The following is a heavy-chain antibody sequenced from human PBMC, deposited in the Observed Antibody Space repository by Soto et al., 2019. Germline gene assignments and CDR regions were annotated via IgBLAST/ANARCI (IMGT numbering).Heavy chain of an antibody. CDR2: ISSSSGTR. J-gene: IGHJ6*02. V-gene: IGHV3-48*02. Sequence: EVQLVESGGGLVQPGGSLRLSCVASGFTFSSNSLNCVRQAPGKGLEWVSYISSSSGTRYYADSVKGRFTISRDNAENSLYLQMNSLRDDDTAVYYCAREDPWSSNADDMDVWGQGTTVTVSS. D-gene: IGHD3-3*01. CDR3: AREDPWSSNADDMDV. CDR1: GFTFSSNS.